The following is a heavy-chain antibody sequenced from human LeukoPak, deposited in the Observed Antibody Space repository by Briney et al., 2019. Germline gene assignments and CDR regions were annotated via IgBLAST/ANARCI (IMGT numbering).Heavy chain of an antibody. CDR3: ARAWGDVVVVPAAPYGLDV. Sequence: SETLSLTCTVSGGSISSSSYYWSWIRQPAGKGLEWIGRIYTSGSTNYNPSLKSRVTISVDTSKNQFSLKLSSVTAADTAVYFCARAWGDVVVVPAAPYGLDVWGPGTTVTVSS. V-gene: IGHV4-61*02. CDR2: IYTSGST. CDR1: GGSISSSSYY. J-gene: IGHJ6*02. D-gene: IGHD2-2*01.